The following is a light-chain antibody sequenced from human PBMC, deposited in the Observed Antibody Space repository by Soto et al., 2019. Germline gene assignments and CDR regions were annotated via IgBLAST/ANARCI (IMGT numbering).Light chain of an antibody. CDR3: QQFNDYPLT. CDR1: QAISSY. Sequence: DIQMTQSPSSLSASVGDRVTITFRASQAISSYLAWYQQKPGKPPKLLIYGASTLQSDVPSRFSGSGSGTEFTLTVSSLQAEDSATYYCQQFNDYPLTFGGGTKVDIK. V-gene: IGKV1-9*01. CDR2: GAS. J-gene: IGKJ4*01.